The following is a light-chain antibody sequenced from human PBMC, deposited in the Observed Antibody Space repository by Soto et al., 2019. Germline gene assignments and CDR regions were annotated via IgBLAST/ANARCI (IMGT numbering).Light chain of an antibody. CDR1: QSVSSNL. J-gene: IGKJ3*01. V-gene: IGKV3-20*01. Sequence: EIVLTQSPGTLPLSPGERATLSCRASQSVSSNLLAWYQQKPGQAPRLLIYGASSRATGIPYRFSGSGSETEFTLTISRLEPEDFAVYYCQQYGRSPPFTFGPGTKVDIK. CDR2: GAS. CDR3: QQYGRSPPFT.